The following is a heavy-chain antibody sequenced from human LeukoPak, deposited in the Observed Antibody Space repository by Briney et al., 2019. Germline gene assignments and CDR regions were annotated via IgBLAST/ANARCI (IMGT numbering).Heavy chain of an antibody. CDR2: ISIDGSRE. J-gene: IGHJ4*02. Sequence: GRSLRLSCAASGFTFSRFAMHWVRQAPGKGREWLAVISIDGSREHSADSVKGRFTISSDNSKNTVYLQMNSLRAEDTAVYYCAREGEDDFWRRFAFWGQGTLVPVSS. CDR1: GFTFSRFA. D-gene: IGHD3-3*01. V-gene: IGHV3-30*01. CDR3: AREGEDDFWRRFAF.